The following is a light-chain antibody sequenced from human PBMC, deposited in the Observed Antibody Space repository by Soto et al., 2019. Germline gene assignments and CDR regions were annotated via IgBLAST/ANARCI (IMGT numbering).Light chain of an antibody. CDR1: QSVSSSY. Sequence: ENVLTQSPGTLSLSPGERATLSCRASQSVSSSYLAWYQQKPGQAPSLLIYGASSRATGIPDRFSGSGSGTDFTLTISRLEPEDFAVYNCQQFVSSPPMFTFGQGTKLEIK. J-gene: IGKJ2*01. CDR3: QQFVSSPPMFT. CDR2: GAS. V-gene: IGKV3-20*01.